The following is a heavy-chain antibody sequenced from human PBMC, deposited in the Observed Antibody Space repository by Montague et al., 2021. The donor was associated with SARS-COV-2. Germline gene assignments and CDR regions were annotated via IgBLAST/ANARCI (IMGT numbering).Heavy chain of an antibody. CDR3: ARREDYYGSGSYPN. D-gene: IGHD3-10*01. V-gene: IGHV4-39*01. Sequence: SETLSLTCTVSGGSISSSSYYWGWIRQPPGKGLEWIGSIYYSGSTYYNSSLKSRVTISVDTSKNQFSLKLSSVTAADTAGYYCARREDYYGSGSYPNWGQGTLVTVSS. J-gene: IGHJ4*02. CDR1: GGSISSSSYY. CDR2: IYYSGST.